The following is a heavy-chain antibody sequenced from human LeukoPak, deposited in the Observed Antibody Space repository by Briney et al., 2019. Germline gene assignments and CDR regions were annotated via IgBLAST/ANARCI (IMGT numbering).Heavy chain of an antibody. Sequence: GSLRLSCAASGFTFSDHYMSWVRQAPGKGLEWVSYIRGSMHYTNPADSVKGRFTISRDNAKHLLYLQMNSLRTEDTAVYYCARVTLYGESALDYWGQGTLVTVSS. V-gene: IGHV3-11*06. CDR1: GFTFSDHY. J-gene: IGHJ4*02. CDR2: IRGSMHYT. D-gene: IGHD4-17*01. CDR3: ARVTLYGESALDY.